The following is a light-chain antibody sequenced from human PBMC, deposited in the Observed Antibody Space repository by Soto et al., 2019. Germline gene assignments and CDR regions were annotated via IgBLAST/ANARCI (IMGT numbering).Light chain of an antibody. CDR3: QQYNNWPPLT. Sequence: EIVMTQSPATLSVSPGERATLSCRASQSVSGKLAWSQQKPGQAPRLLIYGASTRATGIPARFSGRWSGTEFTLTISSLQSEDFAVYYCQQYNNWPPLTVGGGTKVEIK. CDR1: QSVSGK. CDR2: GAS. J-gene: IGKJ4*01. V-gene: IGKV3-15*01.